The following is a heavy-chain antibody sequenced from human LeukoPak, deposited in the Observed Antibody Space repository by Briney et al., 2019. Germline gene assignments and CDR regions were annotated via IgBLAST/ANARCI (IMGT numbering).Heavy chain of an antibody. D-gene: IGHD1-1*01. Sequence: GGSLRLSCAASGFTFSDYDMHWVRQVTGKGLEWVSGIGTAGDTYYLESVKGRFTISRDNSKNTLWLQMNSLRPEDTAVYCCAKENWNDVAKGAFDIWGQGTMVTVSS. CDR1: GFTFSDYD. V-gene: IGHV3-13*04. CDR2: IGTAGDT. CDR3: AKENWNDVAKGAFDI. J-gene: IGHJ3*02.